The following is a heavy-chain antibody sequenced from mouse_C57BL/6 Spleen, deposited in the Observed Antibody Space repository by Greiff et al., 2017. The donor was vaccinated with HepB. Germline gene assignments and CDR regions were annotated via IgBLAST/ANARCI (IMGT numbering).Heavy chain of an antibody. CDR1: GFTFSDYG. CDR2: ISSGSSTI. CDR3: ARGDYDRYFDV. V-gene: IGHV5-17*01. D-gene: IGHD2-4*01. J-gene: IGHJ1*03. Sequence: EVQLQESGGGLVKPGGSLKLSCAASGFTFSDYGMHWVRQAPEKGLEWVAYISSGSSTIYYADTVKGRFTISRDNAKNTLFLQMTSLRSEDTAMYYCARGDYDRYFDVWGTGTTVTVSS.